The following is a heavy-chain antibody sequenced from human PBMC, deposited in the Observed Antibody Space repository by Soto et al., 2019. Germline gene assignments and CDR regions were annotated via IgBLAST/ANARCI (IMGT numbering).Heavy chain of an antibody. CDR2: IYSDGST. CDR1: GFTVSSNY. D-gene: IGHD1-26*01. V-gene: IGHV3-53*01. Sequence: EVQLVESGGDLIQPGGSLRLSCAASGFTVSSNYMSWVRQAPGKGLEWVAIIYSDGSTYYADSVTGRFTISRDNSKNTLYLQMSSLRAEDTAMYYCAGDRVGTTFDSWGQGTLVSVSS. CDR3: AGDRVGTTFDS. J-gene: IGHJ4*02.